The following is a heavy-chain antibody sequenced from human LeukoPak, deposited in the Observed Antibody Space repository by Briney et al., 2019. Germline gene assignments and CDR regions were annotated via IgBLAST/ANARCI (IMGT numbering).Heavy chain of an antibody. J-gene: IGHJ4*02. CDR1: GYTFTSYA. V-gene: IGHV7-4-1*02. CDR2: INTNTGNP. CDR3: AGEGACDSGGSCYWNYFDY. Sequence: ASVKVSCKASGYTFTSYAMNWVRQAPGQGLEWMGWINTNTGNPTYAQGFTGRFVFSLDTSVSTAYLQISSLKAEDTAVYYCAGEGACDSGGSCYWNYFDYWGQGTLVTVSS. D-gene: IGHD2-15*01.